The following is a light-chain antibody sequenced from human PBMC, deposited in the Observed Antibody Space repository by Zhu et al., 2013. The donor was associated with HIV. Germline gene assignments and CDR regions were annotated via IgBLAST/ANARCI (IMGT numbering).Light chain of an antibody. CDR1: QSISGS. Sequence: EIVLTQSPTTLSVSPGDRTTLSCRASQSISGSLAWYQHKPGQAPRLLIYGASTRATNIPDRFSGSGSGTDFTLIINSLRPEDSAVYYCQQYNQWPPYTFGQGTKLHLK. CDR2: GAS. CDR3: QQYNQWPPYT. J-gene: IGKJ2*01. V-gene: IGKV3-15*01.